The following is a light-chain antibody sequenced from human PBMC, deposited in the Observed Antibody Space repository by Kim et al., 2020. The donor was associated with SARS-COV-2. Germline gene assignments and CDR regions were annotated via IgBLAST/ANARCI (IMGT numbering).Light chain of an antibody. CDR2: QDS. J-gene: IGLJ3*02. CDR3: QAWDSSTAV. Sequence: SVSPGRTASITCSGDKLGEKYACWYQQKPGQPPVLVIYQDSKRPSGIPERFSGSNSGNTATLTISGTQAMDEADYYCQAWDSSTAVFGGGTQLTV. V-gene: IGLV3-1*01. CDR1: KLGEKY.